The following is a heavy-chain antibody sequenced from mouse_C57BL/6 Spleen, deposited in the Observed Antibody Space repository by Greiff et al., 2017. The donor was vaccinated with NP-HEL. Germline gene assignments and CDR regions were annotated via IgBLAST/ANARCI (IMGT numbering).Heavy chain of an antibody. D-gene: IGHD2-5*01. V-gene: IGHV5-4*01. CDR1: GFTFSSYA. CDR3: ARDLYSNIYYFDY. Sequence: EVQGVESGGGLVKPGGSLKLSCAASGFTFSSYAMSWVRQTPEKRLEWVATISDGGSYTYYPDNVKGRFTISRDNAKNNLYLQMSHLKSEDTAMYYCARDLYSNIYYFDYWGQGTTLTVSS. CDR2: ISDGGSYT. J-gene: IGHJ2*01.